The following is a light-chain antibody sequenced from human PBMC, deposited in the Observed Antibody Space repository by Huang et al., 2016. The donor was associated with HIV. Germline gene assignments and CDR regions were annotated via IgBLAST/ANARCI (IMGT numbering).Light chain of an antibody. CDR2: GAS. V-gene: IGKV3-15*01. CDR3: QQYNNWPPWT. Sequence: IVMTQSPATLSVSPGERVTLSCTASHSVSSSLAWYQQIPGQAPRLLIYGASTRATGIPARVSGSGSGTEFTLTITSLQSEDFAVYYCQQYNNWPPWTFGQGTKVEVK. CDR1: HSVSSS. J-gene: IGKJ1*01.